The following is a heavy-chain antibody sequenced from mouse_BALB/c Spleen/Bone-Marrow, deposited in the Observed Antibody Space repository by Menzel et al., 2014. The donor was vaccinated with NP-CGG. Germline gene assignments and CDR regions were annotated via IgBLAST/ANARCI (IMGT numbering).Heavy chain of an antibody. CDR1: GYTFTSYT. D-gene: IGHD2-1*01. V-gene: IGHV1-4*01. Sequence: VQLQESGAELARPGASAKMSCKASGYTFTSYTMHWVKQRPGQGPEWIGYINPSSGYTNYNQKFKDKATLTADKSSSTAYMQLSSLTSEDSAVYYCARESYGNWFAYWGQGTLVTVSA. CDR3: ARESYGNWFAY. J-gene: IGHJ3*01. CDR2: INPSSGYT.